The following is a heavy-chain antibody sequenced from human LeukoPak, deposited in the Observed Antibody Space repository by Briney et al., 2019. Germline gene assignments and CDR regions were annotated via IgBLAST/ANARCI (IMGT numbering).Heavy chain of an antibody. Sequence: SENLSLTCTVSGGSISSSSYYWGWIRQPPGKGLEWIGSIYYSGSTYYNPSLKSQVTISVDTSKNQFSLKLSSVTAADTAVYYCARGRSRLGGNGFDYWGQGTLVTVSS. CDR2: IYYSGST. V-gene: IGHV4-39*07. CDR1: GGSISSSSYY. CDR3: ARGRSRLGGNGFDY. D-gene: IGHD3-16*01. J-gene: IGHJ4*02.